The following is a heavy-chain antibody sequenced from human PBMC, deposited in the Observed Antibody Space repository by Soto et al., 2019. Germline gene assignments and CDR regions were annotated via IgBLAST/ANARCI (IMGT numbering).Heavy chain of an antibody. CDR1: GFTFSSYS. V-gene: IGHV3-21*01. CDR3: ARDLTTVHWYFDL. J-gene: IGHJ2*01. D-gene: IGHD4-17*01. Sequence: EVQLVESGGGLVKPGGSLRLSCAASGFTFSSYSMNWVRQAPGKGLEWVSSISSSSSYIYYADSVKGRFTISRDNAKNSLYLQMTSLRAEDTAVYYCARDLTTVHWYFDLWGRGTLVTVSS. CDR2: ISSSSSYI.